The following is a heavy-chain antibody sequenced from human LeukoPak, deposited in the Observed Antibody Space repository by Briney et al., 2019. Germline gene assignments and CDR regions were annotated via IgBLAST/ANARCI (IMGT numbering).Heavy chain of an antibody. CDR3: ARQVVPTDSGYFDY. CDR1: GGSISSYY. CDR2: IYTSGST. V-gene: IGHV4-4*07. D-gene: IGHD2-2*01. J-gene: IGHJ4*02. Sequence: SETLSLTCTVSGGSISSYYWSWIRQPAGKGLEWIGRIYTSGSTNYNPSLKSRVTMSVDTSKNQFSLKLSSVTAADTAVYYCARQVVPTDSGYFDYWGQGTLVTVSS.